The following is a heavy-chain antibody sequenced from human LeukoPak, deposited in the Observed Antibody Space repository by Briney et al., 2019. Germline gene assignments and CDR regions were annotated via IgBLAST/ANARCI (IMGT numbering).Heavy chain of an antibody. J-gene: IGHJ4*02. D-gene: IGHD5-18*01. CDR2: IYYSGST. CDR3: ARRGYSYGFSFDY. Sequence: SETLSLTCTVSGGSISSGDYYWSWLRQPPGKGLEWIGYIYYSGSTYYHPSLKSRVTISVDTSKNQFSLKLSPVTAADTAVYYCARRGYSYGFSFDYWGQGTLVTVSS. CDR1: GGSISSGDYY. V-gene: IGHV4-30-4*01.